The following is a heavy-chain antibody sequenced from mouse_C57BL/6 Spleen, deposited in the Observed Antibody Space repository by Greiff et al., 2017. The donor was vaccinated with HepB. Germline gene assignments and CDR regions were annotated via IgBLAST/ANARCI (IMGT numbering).Heavy chain of an antibody. CDR2: ISDGGSYT. Sequence: EVQRVESGGGLVKPGGSLKLSCAASGFTFSSYAMSWVRQTPEKRLEWVATISDGGSYTYYPDNVKGRFTISRDNAKNNLYLQMSHLKSEDTAMYYCAREGYDYPFDYWGQGTTLTVSS. CDR3: AREGYDYPFDY. J-gene: IGHJ2*01. CDR1: GFTFSSYA. V-gene: IGHV5-4*01. D-gene: IGHD2-4*01.